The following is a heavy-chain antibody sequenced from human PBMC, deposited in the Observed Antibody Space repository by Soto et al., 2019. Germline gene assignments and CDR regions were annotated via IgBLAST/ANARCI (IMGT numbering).Heavy chain of an antibody. CDR2: ISSSSSYI. Sequence: GGSLRLSCAASGFTFSSYSMNWVRQAPGKGLEWVSSISSSSSYIYYADSVKGRFTISRDNAKNSLYLQMNSLVAEDTAVYYCARLITGTPLVYYYYYYYMDVWGKGTTVTVSS. V-gene: IGHV3-21*01. D-gene: IGHD1-20*01. CDR1: GFTFSSYS. J-gene: IGHJ6*03. CDR3: ARLITGTPLVYYYYYYYMDV.